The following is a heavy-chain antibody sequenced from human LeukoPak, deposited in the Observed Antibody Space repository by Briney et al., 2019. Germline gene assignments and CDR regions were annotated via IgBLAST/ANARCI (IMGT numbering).Heavy chain of an antibody. V-gene: IGHV3-64*01. Sequence: GGSLRLSCAASGFTFSTYWMSWVRQAPGKGLEYVSAISSNGGSTYYANSVKGRFTISRDNSKNTLYLQMGSLRAEDMAVYYCASSDDSSGPVEFDYWGQETLVTVSS. CDR1: GFTFSTYW. J-gene: IGHJ4*02. CDR2: ISSNGGST. D-gene: IGHD3-22*01. CDR3: ASSDDSSGPVEFDY.